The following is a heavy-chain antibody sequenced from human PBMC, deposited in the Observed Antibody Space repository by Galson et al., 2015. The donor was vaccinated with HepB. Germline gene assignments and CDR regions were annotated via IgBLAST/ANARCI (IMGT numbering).Heavy chain of an antibody. CDR3: ARERICGGDCYDLHAFDI. D-gene: IGHD2-21*02. Sequence: SVKVSCKASGYTFTGYYMHWVRQAPGQGLEWMGRINPNSGGTNYAQKFQGRVTMTRDTSISTAYMELSRLRSDDTVVYYCARERICGGDCYDLHAFDIWGQGTMVTVSS. V-gene: IGHV1-2*05. CDR1: GYTFTGYY. J-gene: IGHJ3*02. CDR2: INPNSGGT.